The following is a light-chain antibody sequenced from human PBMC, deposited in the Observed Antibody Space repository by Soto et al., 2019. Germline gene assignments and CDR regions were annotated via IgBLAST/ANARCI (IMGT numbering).Light chain of an antibody. J-gene: IGKJ4*01. Sequence: DAVLAQSPLSLSVTLGEPASISLMCIHSLVYSDGNTYLKWFQQRPGQSPRRLIYQVSKRGSGVSDIFSGSGSGTDFTLKISRVEAEDVGVYCCMQDIHSQIFGRGTKVDIK. CDR2: QVS. CDR1: HSLVYSDGNTY. V-gene: IGKV2-30*01. CDR3: MQDIHSQI.